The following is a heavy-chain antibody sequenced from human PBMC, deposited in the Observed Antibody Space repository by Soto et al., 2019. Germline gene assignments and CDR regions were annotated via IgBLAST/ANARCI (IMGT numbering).Heavy chain of an antibody. D-gene: IGHD1-1*01. J-gene: IGHJ4*02. CDR3: AKNWNWRSLVH. CDR2: IYYGGST. CDR1: GDSISTDY. Sequence: SETLSLTCTFSGDSISTDYWSWIRQSPGKGLEWIGFIYYGGSTNYNPSLKSRVTISVDTPKNQFSLKLSSVTAADTAVYYCAKNWNWRSLVHWGQGTLVTVS. V-gene: IGHV4-59*08.